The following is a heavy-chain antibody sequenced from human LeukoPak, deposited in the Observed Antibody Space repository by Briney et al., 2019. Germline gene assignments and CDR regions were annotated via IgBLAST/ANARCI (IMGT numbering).Heavy chain of an antibody. CDR2: TSGSGGST. J-gene: IGHJ4*02. D-gene: IGHD2-2*01. CDR3: AKRSVVVPAAMGPAFDY. CDR1: GFTFSSYA. Sequence: GGSLRLSCAGSGFTFSSYAMSWVRQAPGKGLEWGSATSGSGGSTYYADSVKGRFTISRDNSKNTLYLQMNSLRPEDTAVSYCAKRSVVVPAAMGPAFDYWGQGTLVTVSS. V-gene: IGHV3-23*01.